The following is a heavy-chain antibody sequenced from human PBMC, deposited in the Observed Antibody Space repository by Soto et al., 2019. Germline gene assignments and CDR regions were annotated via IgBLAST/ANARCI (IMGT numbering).Heavy chain of an antibody. D-gene: IGHD2-21*02. J-gene: IGHJ4*02. V-gene: IGHV3-30*18. CDR3: AKVSNGGNSKPFDY. CDR2: ISYDGSNK. CDR1: GFTFSSYG. Sequence: PGGSLRLSCAASGFTFSSYGMHWVRQAPGKGLEWVAVISYDGSNKYYADSVKGRFTISRDNSKNTLYLQMNSLRAEDTAVYYCAKVSNGGNSKPFDYWGQGTLVTV.